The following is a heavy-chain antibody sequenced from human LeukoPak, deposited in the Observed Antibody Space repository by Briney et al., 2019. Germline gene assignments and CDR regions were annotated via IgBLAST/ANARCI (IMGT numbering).Heavy chain of an antibody. CDR1: GASISSGTHY. Sequence: SETLSLTCAVSGASISSGTHYWSWIRQHPGKGLEWIGYIYHSGSTFYNPSLKSRVTISADTSENQFSLNLRSVTAADTAIYYCARDVEMGTIGHYFDSWGQGTLVTVSS. CDR2: IYHSGST. CDR3: ARDVEMGTIGHYFDS. D-gene: IGHD5-24*01. V-gene: IGHV4-31*11. J-gene: IGHJ4*02.